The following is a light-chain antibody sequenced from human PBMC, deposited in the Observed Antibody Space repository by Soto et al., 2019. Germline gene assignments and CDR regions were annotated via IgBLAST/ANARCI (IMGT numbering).Light chain of an antibody. V-gene: IGKV1-5*03. Sequence: DIQMTQSPSTLSASVGDRVTITCRASQSISTYLAWYQQKPGKAPKLLIYEASNLETGVPSRFSGSGSGTEFTLTISSLQPDDPATYYCQQYNTYSRTFGLGTKVEIK. CDR1: QSISTY. CDR2: EAS. J-gene: IGKJ1*01. CDR3: QQYNTYSRT.